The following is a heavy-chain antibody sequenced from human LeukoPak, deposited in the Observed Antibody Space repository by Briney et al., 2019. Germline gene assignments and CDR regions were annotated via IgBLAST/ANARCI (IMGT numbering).Heavy chain of an antibody. CDR1: GFTFSSYE. V-gene: IGHV3-48*03. D-gene: IGHD6-13*01. CDR3: ATNPKGRAGVFDF. Sequence: GESLSLSCAAAGFTFSSYEMNWVRQAPGKGREWVSYITGSGSTIYYADSVKGRFTISRDNSKNTLYLQMNSLRAEDTAVYYCATNPKGRAGVFDFWGQGTLVTVSS. J-gene: IGHJ4*02. CDR2: ITGSGSTI.